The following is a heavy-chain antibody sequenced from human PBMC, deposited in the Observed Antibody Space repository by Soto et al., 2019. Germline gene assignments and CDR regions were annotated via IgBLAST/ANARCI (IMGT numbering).Heavy chain of an antibody. CDR1: GHTFTGHH. Sequence: QVQMVQSGAEVKKPGASVKVSCKASGHTFTGHHMHWVRQAPGQGLEWMGLIDLDIGDTKYAQKLQGRSTSTSDTSITTAYMGLRVLRSADTAVYYCGLERTGTGGFDYWGQGTLVTVS. V-gene: IGHV1-2*02. CDR3: GLERTGTGGFDY. J-gene: IGHJ4*02. D-gene: IGHD1-1*01. CDR2: IDLDIGDT.